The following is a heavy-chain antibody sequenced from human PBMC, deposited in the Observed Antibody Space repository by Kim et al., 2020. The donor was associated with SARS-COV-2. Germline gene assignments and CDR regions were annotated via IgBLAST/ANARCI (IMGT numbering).Heavy chain of an antibody. Sequence: SETLSLTCTVSGGSISSYYWSWIRQPPGKGLEWIGYIYYSGSTNYNPSLKSRVTISVDTSKNQFSLKLSSVTAADTAVYYCARDYYGSGQNNYYGMDVWGQGTTVTVSS. CDR2: IYYSGST. CDR3: ARDYYGSGQNNYYGMDV. CDR1: GGSISSYY. D-gene: IGHD3-10*01. J-gene: IGHJ6*02. V-gene: IGHV4-59*13.